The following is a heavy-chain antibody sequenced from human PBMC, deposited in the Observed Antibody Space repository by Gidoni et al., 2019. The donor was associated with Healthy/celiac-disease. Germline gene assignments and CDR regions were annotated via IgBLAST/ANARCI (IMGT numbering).Heavy chain of an antibody. Sequence: EVQPFESGGGLVQPGGSLRLSCAASGFTFSRCAMSWVRQAPGKGLECVSAISGRGGSTYYADSGKGRFTIARDNSKNTLYLQMNSLRAEDTAVYYCAKKPLWYDILTGYSYFDYWGQGTLVTVSS. CDR2: ISGRGGST. D-gene: IGHD3-9*01. J-gene: IGHJ4*02. CDR1: GFTFSRCA. V-gene: IGHV3-23*01. CDR3: AKKPLWYDILTGYSYFDY.